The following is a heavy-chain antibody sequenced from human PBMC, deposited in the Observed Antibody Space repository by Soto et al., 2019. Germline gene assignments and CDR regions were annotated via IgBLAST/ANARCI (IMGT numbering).Heavy chain of an antibody. V-gene: IGHV4-39*07. Sequence: SETLSLTCTVSGGSISSSNYYWGWIRQPPGKGLEWIGSIYYSGSTYYNPSLESRVTISVETSKNQFSLKLSSVTAADTAVYYCARDLDSSGYLDYWGQGTLVTVSS. CDR3: ARDLDSSGYLDY. CDR2: IYYSGST. J-gene: IGHJ4*02. CDR1: GGSISSSNYY. D-gene: IGHD3-22*01.